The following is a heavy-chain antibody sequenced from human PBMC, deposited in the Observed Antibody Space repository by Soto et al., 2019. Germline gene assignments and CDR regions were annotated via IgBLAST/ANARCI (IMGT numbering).Heavy chain of an antibody. CDR3: ARVSVTDYYYYGMDV. J-gene: IGHJ6*02. CDR1: GGSISSYY. Sequence: QVQLQESGPGLVKPSETLSLTCTVSGGSISSYYWSWIRQPPGKGLEWIGYIYYSGSTNCNPSLKSRVTISVDTSKNKFSLKLSSVTAADTAVYYCARVSVTDYYYYGMDVWGQGTTVTVSS. D-gene: IGHD2-21*02. CDR2: IYYSGST. V-gene: IGHV4-59*01.